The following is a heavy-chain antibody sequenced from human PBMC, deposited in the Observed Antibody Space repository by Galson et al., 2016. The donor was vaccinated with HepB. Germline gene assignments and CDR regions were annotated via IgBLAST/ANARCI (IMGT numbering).Heavy chain of an antibody. J-gene: IGHJ4*02. CDR2: IKPDGSEK. V-gene: IGHV3-7*03. CDR3: EAYNDGTEY. Sequence: ETLSLTCAVSGGSISSSNWWSWVRQAPGKGLEWLANIKPDGSEKNYVDSVKGRFTISRDDAKNSLYLHMDSLRAEDTALYYCEAYNDGTEYWGQGTLVTVSS. D-gene: IGHD3-22*01. CDR1: GGSISSSNW.